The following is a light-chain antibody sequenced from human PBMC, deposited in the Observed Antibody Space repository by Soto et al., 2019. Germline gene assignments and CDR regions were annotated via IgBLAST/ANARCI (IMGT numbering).Light chain of an antibody. J-gene: IGKJ1*01. CDR3: RKSDSTPWT. Sequence: DSQMTQSPSSLSASVGDSVTITCRTSQTINNYLNWYQQKPGKATKLLVYSASNLQSGVTSRFSGSGSGTNFTLTISDLQPEDFTTYYCRKSDSTPWTFGQGTKV. CDR2: SAS. CDR1: QTINNY. V-gene: IGKV1-39*01.